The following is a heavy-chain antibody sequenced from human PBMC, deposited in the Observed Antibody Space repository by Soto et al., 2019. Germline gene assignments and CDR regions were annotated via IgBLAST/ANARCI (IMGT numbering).Heavy chain of an antibody. CDR1: GGSISSYY. J-gene: IGHJ3*02. D-gene: IGHD6-13*01. CDR2: IYYSGST. V-gene: IGHV4-59*01. CDR3: ARDRGAAGGDAFDI. Sequence: QVQLQESGPGLVKPSETLSLTCTVSGGSISSYYWSWIRQPPGKGLEWIGYIYYSGSTNYNPSLKSRVNISVDTSKNQFSLKLSSVTAAATAVFYCARDRGAAGGDAFDIWGQGTMVTVSS.